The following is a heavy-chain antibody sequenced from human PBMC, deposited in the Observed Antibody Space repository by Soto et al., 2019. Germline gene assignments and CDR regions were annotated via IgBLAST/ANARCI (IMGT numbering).Heavy chain of an antibody. CDR1: GITFEEFA. D-gene: IGHD3-9*01. V-gene: IGHV3-9*01. CDR3: AKAPNLVTHWFDP. Sequence: EVQLVESGGGLVQPGGSLRLSCAATGITFEEFAIHWVRQAPGKGHEWVAGSNWNSGSIGYADSVKGRFTIARDNAKNYLYLLLNSLRAEDTPLYYCAKAPNLVTHWFDPWGYGTLVTVSS. J-gene: IGHJ5*02. CDR2: SNWNSGSI.